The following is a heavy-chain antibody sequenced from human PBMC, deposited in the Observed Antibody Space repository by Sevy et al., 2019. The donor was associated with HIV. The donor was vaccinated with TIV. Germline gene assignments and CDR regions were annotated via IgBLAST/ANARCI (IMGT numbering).Heavy chain of an antibody. V-gene: IGHV3-30*18. CDR3: AKVEGYCSGGSCSRIVGDYYYGMDV. CDR1: GFTFSSYG. D-gene: IGHD2-15*01. Sequence: GGSLRLSCAASGFTFSSYGMHWVRQAPGKGLEWVAVISYDGSNKYYADSVKCRFTISRDNSKNMLYLQRNSLRAEDTAGFYCAKVEGYCSGGSCSRIVGDYYYGMDVWGQGTTVTVSS. J-gene: IGHJ6*02. CDR2: ISYDGSNK.